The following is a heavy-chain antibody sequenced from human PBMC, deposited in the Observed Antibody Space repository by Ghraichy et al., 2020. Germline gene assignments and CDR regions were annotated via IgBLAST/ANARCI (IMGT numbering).Heavy chain of an antibody. CDR2: ISSSSSYI. CDR1: GFTFSSYS. CDR3: ARDKRVGAPFDY. J-gene: IGHJ4*02. V-gene: IGHV3-21*01. D-gene: IGHD1-26*01. Sequence: GGSLRLSCAASGFTFSSYSMNWVRQAPGKGLEWVSSISSSSSYIYYADSVKGRFTISRDNAKNSLYLQMNSLRAEDTAVYYCARDKRVGAPFDYWGQGTLVTVSS.